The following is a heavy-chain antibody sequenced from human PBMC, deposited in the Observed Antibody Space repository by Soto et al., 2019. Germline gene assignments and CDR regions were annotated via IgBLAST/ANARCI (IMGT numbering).Heavy chain of an antibody. J-gene: IGHJ4*02. CDR3: ARDQTDSGGYSDS. Sequence: PGGSLRLSCEGSGFPFRSYGIQWVRQAPGKGLEWLGLIWNDGSHAYYADSVKGRFTISRDNSKNTVFLQVSNLGAEDTAVYFCARDQTDSGGYSDSWGQGTLVTVSS. D-gene: IGHD2-15*01. V-gene: IGHV3-33*01. CDR2: IWNDGSHA. CDR1: GFPFRSYG.